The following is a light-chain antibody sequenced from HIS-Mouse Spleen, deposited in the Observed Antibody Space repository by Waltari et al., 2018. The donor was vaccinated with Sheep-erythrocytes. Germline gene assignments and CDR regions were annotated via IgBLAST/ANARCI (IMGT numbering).Light chain of an antibody. CDR1: QSVLYSSNNKNY. CDR2: WAS. Sequence: DIVMTQSPDSLAVSLGERATINCKSSQSVLYSSNNKNYLAWYQQKPGQPPKLVIYWASTRASGVPDRFSGSGSGTDFTLTVCSLQAEDVAVYYCQQYYSTLLTFGGGTKVEIK. CDR3: QQYYSTLLT. J-gene: IGKJ4*01. V-gene: IGKV4-1*01.